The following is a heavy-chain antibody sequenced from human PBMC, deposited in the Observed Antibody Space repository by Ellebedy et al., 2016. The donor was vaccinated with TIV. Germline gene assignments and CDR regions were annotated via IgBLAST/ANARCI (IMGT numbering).Heavy chain of an antibody. V-gene: IGHV4-39*01. Sequence: GSLRLSCTVSGGSISRSSYYWDWIRQPPGKGLEWIGSIYYSGSTDYNPSLKSRVTISADTSKNQFSLRLSSVTAADTAVYYCARWFGELLYVRWFDPWGQGTLVTVSS. D-gene: IGHD3-10*01. CDR1: GGSISRSSYY. J-gene: IGHJ5*02. CDR3: ARWFGELLYVRWFDP. CDR2: IYYSGST.